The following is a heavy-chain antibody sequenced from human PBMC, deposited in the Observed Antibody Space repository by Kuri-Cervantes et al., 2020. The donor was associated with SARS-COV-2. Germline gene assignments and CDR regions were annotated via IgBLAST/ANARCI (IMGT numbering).Heavy chain of an antibody. CDR2: IRSKAYGGTT. J-gene: IGHJ6*02. CDR1: GFTFGDYA. V-gene: IGHV3-49*04. CDR3: ARDPTYDFWSGYYSSGGYYYGMDV. D-gene: IGHD3-3*01. Sequence: GESLKISCTASGFTFGDYAMSWVRQAPGKGLEWVGFIRSKAYGGTTEYAASVKGRFTISRDDSKSIAYLQMNSLKTEDTAVYYCARDPTYDFWSGYYSSGGYYYGMDVWGQGTTVTVSS.